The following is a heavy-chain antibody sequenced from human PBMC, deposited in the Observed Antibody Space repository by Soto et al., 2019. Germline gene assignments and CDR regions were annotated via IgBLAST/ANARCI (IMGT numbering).Heavy chain of an antibody. CDR2: ISAYNGNT. D-gene: IGHD3-16*02. V-gene: IGHV1-18*01. CDR1: GYTFTSYG. Sequence: ASVKVSCKASGYTFTSYGISWVRQAPGQGLEWMGWISAYNGNTNYAQKLQGRVTMTTDTSTSTAYMELRSLRSDDTAVYYCARDLETAGRHDYICGSYRPAPFDICGQETMFT. J-gene: IGHJ3*02. CDR3: ARDLETAGRHDYICGSYRPAPFDI.